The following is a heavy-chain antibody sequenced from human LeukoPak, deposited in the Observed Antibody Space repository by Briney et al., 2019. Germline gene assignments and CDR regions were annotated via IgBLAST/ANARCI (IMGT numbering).Heavy chain of an antibody. Sequence: ASVKVSCKASGYTFTGYYMHWVRQAPGQGLEWMGWINPNSGSTNYAQKFQGRVTMTRDTSISTAYMELSRLRSDDTAVYYCARNYYDSSGYSTSDYWGQGTLVTVSS. J-gene: IGHJ4*02. CDR2: INPNSGST. D-gene: IGHD3-22*01. CDR3: ARNYYDSSGYSTSDY. CDR1: GYTFTGYY. V-gene: IGHV1-2*02.